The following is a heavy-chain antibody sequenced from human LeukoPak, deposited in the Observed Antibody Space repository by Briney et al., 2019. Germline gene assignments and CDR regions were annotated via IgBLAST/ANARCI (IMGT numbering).Heavy chain of an antibody. CDR1: GFTFSAYG. Sequence: GGSLRLSCAASGFTFSAYGMNWVRQAPGKGLEWVSSISRSSGSIYYADSVKGRFTISRDNAKNSVHLQMNSLRAEDTAVYYCASDPQGTFGVDYWGQGTLVTVSS. V-gene: IGHV3-21*04. D-gene: IGHD2/OR15-2a*01. CDR2: ISRSSGSI. J-gene: IGHJ4*02. CDR3: ASDPQGTFGVDY.